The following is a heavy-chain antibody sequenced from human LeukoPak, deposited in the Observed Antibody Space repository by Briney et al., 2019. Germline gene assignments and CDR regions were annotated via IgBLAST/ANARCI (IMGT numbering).Heavy chain of an antibody. CDR2: IYSSGNT. CDR3: ARVYRRDGYNFDGFDI. CDR1: SGSINSGDYY. Sequence: SSETLSLTCIVSSGSINSGDYYWSWIRQPAGKGLEWIGRIYSSGNTNYSPSLKSRVTISIDTSKNQFSLRLSSVTAADTAVYYCARVYRRDGYNFDGFDIWGQGTTVTVSS. J-gene: IGHJ3*02. V-gene: IGHV4-61*02. D-gene: IGHD5-24*01.